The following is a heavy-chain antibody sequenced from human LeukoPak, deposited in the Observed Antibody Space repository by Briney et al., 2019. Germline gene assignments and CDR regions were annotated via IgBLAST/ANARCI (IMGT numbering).Heavy chain of an antibody. D-gene: IGHD5-12*01. CDR3: ASDRHVGIVATIPLDY. Sequence: GGSLRLSCAASGFTFSSYGMHWVRQAPGKGLEWVAVIWYDGSNKYYADSVKGRFTISRDNSKNTLYLQMNSLRAEDTAVYYCASDRHVGIVATIPLDYWGQGTLVTVSS. V-gene: IGHV3-33*01. J-gene: IGHJ4*02. CDR1: GFTFSSYG. CDR2: IWYDGSNK.